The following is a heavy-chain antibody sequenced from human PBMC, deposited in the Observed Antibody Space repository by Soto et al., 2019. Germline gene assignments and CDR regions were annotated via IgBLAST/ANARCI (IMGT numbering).Heavy chain of an antibody. CDR1: GFTFSSYA. D-gene: IGHD2-8*01. CDR2: ISTSGDGT. Sequence: EVQLLESGGGLVQPGGSLRLSCAASGFTFSSYAMTWVRQAPRKGLEWVSGISTSGDGTYYADSVKGRFTISRDNSKNTLCLQMNSLRAEDTAVYYCATLARTKDFDYWGQGTLVTVSS. CDR3: ATLARTKDFDY. J-gene: IGHJ4*02. V-gene: IGHV3-23*01.